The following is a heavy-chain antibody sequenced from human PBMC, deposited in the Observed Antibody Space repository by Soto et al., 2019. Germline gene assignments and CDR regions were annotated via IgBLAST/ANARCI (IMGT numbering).Heavy chain of an antibody. V-gene: IGHV1-3*01. CDR1: GYTFSNYA. CDR2: INAGDGHT. Sequence: ASVKVSCKASGYTFSNYAIHWVRQAPGHRLEWMGWINAGDGHTKYSHKLEGRGTITRDTTASTAYMELSSLRSEDTAVYFCARDRGYSTSTSCYTLDYWGQGTVVTVSS. J-gene: IGHJ4*02. CDR3: ARDRGYSTSTSCYTLDY. D-gene: IGHD2-2*01.